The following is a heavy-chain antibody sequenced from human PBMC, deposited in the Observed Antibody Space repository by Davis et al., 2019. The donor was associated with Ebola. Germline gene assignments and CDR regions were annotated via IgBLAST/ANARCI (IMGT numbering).Heavy chain of an antibody. D-gene: IGHD2-8*01. Sequence: SGPTLVKPTQTLTLTCTFSGFSLSTSGMGVGWIRQPPGKALECLGFIFWDDDRRYSSSLKSRLTITKDTSKNQVVLSMTNMDPADTATYYCTRLAYTNGWFYFDYWGQGSLVTVSS. CDR1: GFSLSTSGMG. J-gene: IGHJ4*02. CDR2: IFWDDDR. CDR3: TRLAYTNGWFYFDY. V-gene: IGHV2-5*02.